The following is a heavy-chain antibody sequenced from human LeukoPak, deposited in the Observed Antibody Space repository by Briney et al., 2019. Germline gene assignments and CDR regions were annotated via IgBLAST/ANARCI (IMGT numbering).Heavy chain of an antibody. D-gene: IGHD4-17*01. CDR1: GYSISSGYY. Sequence: PSETLSLTCAVSGYSISSGYYWGWIRQPPGKGLEWIGSIYHSGSTYYNPSLKSRVTISVDTSKNQFSLKLSSVTAADTAVYYCARFTVCFDYWGQGTLVTVSS. J-gene: IGHJ4*02. CDR2: IYHSGST. V-gene: IGHV4-38-2*01. CDR3: ARFTVCFDY.